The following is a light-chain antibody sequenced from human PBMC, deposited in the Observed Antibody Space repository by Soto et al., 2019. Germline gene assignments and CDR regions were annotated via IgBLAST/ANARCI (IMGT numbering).Light chain of an antibody. Sequence: EIVLTQSPGTLSLSPGESATLSCRASQSVGSSYLAWYQQKPGQAPRLLIYGASSRATGIPDRFSGGGSGTDFTLTISRLEPEDFAVYYCHQYGSSRTFGQGTKVDIK. CDR3: HQYGSSRT. CDR1: QSVGSSY. J-gene: IGKJ1*01. CDR2: GAS. V-gene: IGKV3-20*01.